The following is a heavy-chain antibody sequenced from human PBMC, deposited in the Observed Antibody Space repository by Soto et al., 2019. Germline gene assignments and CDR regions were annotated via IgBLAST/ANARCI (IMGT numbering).Heavy chain of an antibody. V-gene: IGHV3-21*01. CDR3: ARAPGGYDFWSGPARNWFDP. D-gene: IGHD3-3*01. CDR1: GFTFSSYS. CDR2: ISNSSSYI. Sequence: GGSLRLSCAASGFTFSSYSMNWVRQAPGKGLEWVSSISNSSSYIYYADSVKGRFTISRDNAKNSLYLQMNSLRAEDTAVYYCARAPGGYDFWSGPARNWFDPWGQGTLVTVSS. J-gene: IGHJ5*02.